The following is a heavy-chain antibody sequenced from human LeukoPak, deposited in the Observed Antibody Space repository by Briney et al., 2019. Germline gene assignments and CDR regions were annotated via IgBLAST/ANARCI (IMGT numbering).Heavy chain of an antibody. CDR3: ATGYYLDVEYFQH. D-gene: IGHD3-22*01. J-gene: IGHJ1*01. CDR2: FDPEDGET. CDR1: RYTLTELS. V-gene: IGHV1-24*01. Sequence: ASVKVSCKVSRYTLTELSMHWVRQAPGKGLEWMGGFDPEDGETIYAQKFQGRVTMTEDTSTDTAYMELSSLRSEDTAVYYCATGYYLDVEYFQHWGQGTLVTVSS.